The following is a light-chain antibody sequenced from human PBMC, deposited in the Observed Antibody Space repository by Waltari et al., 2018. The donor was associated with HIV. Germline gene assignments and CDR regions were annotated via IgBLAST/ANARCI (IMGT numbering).Light chain of an antibody. CDR2: AGS. V-gene: IGKV1-39*01. Sequence: DIQVTQSPSSLSASIGDRVTITCRASQSIVNHLNWFQQKPGTAPQLLIYAGSVLPHGVPSRFSGSVSGTLFTITISGVQPEDIALYYCQQTYMFPLNFGRGTTVDL. J-gene: IGKJ3*01. CDR3: QQTYMFPLN. CDR1: QSIVNH.